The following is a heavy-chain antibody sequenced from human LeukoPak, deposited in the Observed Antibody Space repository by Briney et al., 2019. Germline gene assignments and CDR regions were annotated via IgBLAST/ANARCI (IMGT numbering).Heavy chain of an antibody. Sequence: SETLSLTCSVSGDSISGYYWSWVRQPPGKGLEWIGYIYSTGSTNYNPSLKSRVTISLDTSKNQFSLKLISVTAADTAAYYCARPAAGTSGALDYWGHGTLVTGSS. D-gene: IGHD6-13*01. J-gene: IGHJ4*01. CDR3: ARPAAGTSGALDY. CDR1: GDSISGYY. CDR2: IYSTGST. V-gene: IGHV4-59*08.